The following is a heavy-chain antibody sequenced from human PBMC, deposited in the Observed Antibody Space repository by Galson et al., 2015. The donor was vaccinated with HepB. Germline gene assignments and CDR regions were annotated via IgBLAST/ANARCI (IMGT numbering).Heavy chain of an antibody. J-gene: IGHJ6*02. D-gene: IGHD6-6*01. CDR2: IYHSGST. V-gene: IGHV4-4*02. Sequence: SETLSLTCIVSGGSIRSSNWWSWVRQTPGKGLEWIGEIYHSGSTNYDPSLERRATISMDLSHKQFSLRLTSVTVADTAVYFCAKVTGIGVRPLYYYGMDVWGQGTTVTVSS. CDR1: GGSIRSSNW. CDR3: AKVTGIGVRPLYYYGMDV.